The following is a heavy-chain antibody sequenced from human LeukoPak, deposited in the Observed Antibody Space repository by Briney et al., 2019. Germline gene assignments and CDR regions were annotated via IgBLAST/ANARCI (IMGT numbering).Heavy chain of an antibody. CDR2: IKSKTDGGTT. Sequence: GGSLRLSCAASGFTFSNAWISWVRQAPGKGLEWVGRIKSKTDGGTTDYAAPVEGRFSISRDDSKNTMSLQMNSLETEDTAVYYCTTGQWYWYFDLWGRGTRVTVSS. V-gene: IGHV3-15*01. CDR3: TTGQWYWYFDL. J-gene: IGHJ2*01. CDR1: GFTFSNAW. D-gene: IGHD6-19*01.